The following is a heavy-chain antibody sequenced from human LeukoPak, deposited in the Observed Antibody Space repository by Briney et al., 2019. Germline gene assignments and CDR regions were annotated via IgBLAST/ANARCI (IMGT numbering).Heavy chain of an antibody. J-gene: IGHJ4*02. Sequence: GGSLRLSCAASGFPFSSYAMSWLRKAPGEGLERLSAISPTTGTTFYADSVKGRFTISRDNSENTLFLQMNSLRAEDTAVYYCAAKTSNGDRYFDYGGQGALVTVSS. CDR2: ISPTTGTT. V-gene: IGHV3-23*01. D-gene: IGHD4-17*01. CDR1: GFPFSSYA. CDR3: AAKTSNGDRYFDY.